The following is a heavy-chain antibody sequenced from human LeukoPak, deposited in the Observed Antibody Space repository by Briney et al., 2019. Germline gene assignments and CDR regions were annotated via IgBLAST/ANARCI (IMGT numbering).Heavy chain of an antibody. J-gene: IGHJ4*02. CDR1: GLTFSSDE. CDR2: ISSTGSMK. CDR3: ARHCGGDCYYDY. Sequence: PGGSLRLSCAASGLTFSSDEMSWVRQAPGKGLEWVSYISSTGSMKYYADSVKGRFTISRDNAKSLLYLQMDSLRAEDTAVYYCARHCGGDCYYDYWGQGTLVTVSS. D-gene: IGHD2-21*02. V-gene: IGHV3-48*03.